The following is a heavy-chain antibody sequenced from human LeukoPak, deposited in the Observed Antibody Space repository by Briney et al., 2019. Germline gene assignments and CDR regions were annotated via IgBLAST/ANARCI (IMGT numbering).Heavy chain of an antibody. CDR3: ARVYSSVWYFTGPQDF. J-gene: IGHJ4*02. D-gene: IGHD6-19*01. Sequence: PGGSLRLSCAASGLTVSGNYMSWVRQAPGKGLEWVSVIYSGGSTYYADSVKGRFTISRDNAKTSLYLQMNSLRAEDTAVYYCARVYSSVWYFTGPQDFWGQGTLVTVSS. V-gene: IGHV3-53*03. CDR1: GLTVSGNY. CDR2: IYSGGST.